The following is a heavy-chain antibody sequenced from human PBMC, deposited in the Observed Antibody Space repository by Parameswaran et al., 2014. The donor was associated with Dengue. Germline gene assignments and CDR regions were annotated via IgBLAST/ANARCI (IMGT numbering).Heavy chain of an antibody. CDR2: IYWDDDE. CDR3: AHKNTSPSYYGLDV. J-gene: IGHJ6*02. Sequence: VRQAPGKALEWLALIYWDDDERYSPSLKNRLTITRDTSKNQVVLTMTNMDPADTATYFCAHKNTSPSYYGLDVWGQGTTVTVSS. V-gene: IGHV2-5*02. D-gene: IGHD3-16*01.